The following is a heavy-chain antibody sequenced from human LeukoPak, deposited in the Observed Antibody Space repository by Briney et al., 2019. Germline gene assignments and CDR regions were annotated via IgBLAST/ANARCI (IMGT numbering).Heavy chain of an antibody. J-gene: IGHJ4*02. V-gene: IGHV3-74*03. CDR3: AKLGGIVVVVPAAIFY. CDR2: IRGDGRAT. Sequence: GGSMRLSCAASGFIFTDYWMHWVRQAPGKELVWVARIRGDGRATTYADSVKGRFTISRDNSKNTLYLQMNSLRAEDTAVYYCAKLGGIVVVVPAAIFYWGQGTLVTVSS. CDR1: GFIFTDYW. D-gene: IGHD2-2*02.